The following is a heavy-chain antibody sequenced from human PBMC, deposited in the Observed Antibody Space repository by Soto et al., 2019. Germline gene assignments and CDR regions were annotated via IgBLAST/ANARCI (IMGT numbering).Heavy chain of an antibody. J-gene: IGHJ6*02. D-gene: IGHD3-10*01. CDR3: ARDMGYYYYGMDV. CDR1: GGSFSGYY. V-gene: IGHV4-34*01. CDR2: INHSGST. Sequence: SETLSLTCAVYGGSFSGYYWSWIRQPPGKGLEWIGEINHSGSTNYNPSLKSRVTISVDTSKNQFSLKLSSVTAADTAVYYCARDMGYYYYGMDVWGQGTTVTVSS.